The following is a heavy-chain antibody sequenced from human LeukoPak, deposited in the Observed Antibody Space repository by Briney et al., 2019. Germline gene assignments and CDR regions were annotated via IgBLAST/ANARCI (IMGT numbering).Heavy chain of an antibody. CDR3: ARDKVPMVRGRLQSSFDP. D-gene: IGHD3-10*01. J-gene: IGHJ5*02. V-gene: IGHV1-69*05. Sequence: ASVKVFCKVSGGTFSSYAISWVRQDPGQGLEWMGGIIPIFGTATYAQQFQGRVTITTDESTSTAYMELSSLRSEDTAVYYCARDKVPMVRGRLQSSFDPWGQGTLVTVSS. CDR2: IIPIFGTA. CDR1: GGTFSSYA.